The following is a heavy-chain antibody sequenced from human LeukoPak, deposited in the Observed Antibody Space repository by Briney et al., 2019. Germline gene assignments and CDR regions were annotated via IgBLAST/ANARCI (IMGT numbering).Heavy chain of an antibody. J-gene: IGHJ5*02. CDR3: ARDNPPHCSSTSCYSHWFDP. V-gene: IGHV1-46*01. CDR2: INPSGGST. CDR1: GYTFTSYY. D-gene: IGHD2-2*01. Sequence: GASVKVSCKASGYTFTSYYMHWVRQAPGQGLEWMGIINPSGGSTSYAQKFQGRVTMTRDTSTSTVYMELSSLRSEDTAVYYCARDNPPHCSSTSCYSHWFDPWGQGTPVTVSS.